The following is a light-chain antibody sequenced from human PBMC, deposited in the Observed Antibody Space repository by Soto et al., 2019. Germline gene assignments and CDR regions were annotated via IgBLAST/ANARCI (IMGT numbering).Light chain of an antibody. J-gene: IGLJ2*01. CDR2: DHN. CDR3: QSFDTSLSGFVV. V-gene: IGLV1-40*01. Sequence: QSVLTQPPSMPGAPGQRVTISCTGSSSNIGAGYDVHWYQQHPGTAPKLLIFDHNNRPSGVPYRFSGSKSDTSAPLAITGLQAEDEADYYCQSFDTSLSGFVVFGGGTKLTVL. CDR1: SSNIGAGYD.